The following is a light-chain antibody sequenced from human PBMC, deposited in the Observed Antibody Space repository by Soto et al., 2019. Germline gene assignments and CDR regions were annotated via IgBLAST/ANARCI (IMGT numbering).Light chain of an antibody. CDR2: ANN. V-gene: IGLV1-44*01. Sequence: QSVLTQPPSASGAPGQRVTISCSGSSCNIGSNTVNWYQRLPGTAPKLLMYANNQRPSGVPDRFSGSKSGTSASLAISGLQSEDEADYYCAAWDDSLNGAVFGGGTQLTVL. CDR3: AAWDDSLNGAV. J-gene: IGLJ7*01. CDR1: SCNIGSNT.